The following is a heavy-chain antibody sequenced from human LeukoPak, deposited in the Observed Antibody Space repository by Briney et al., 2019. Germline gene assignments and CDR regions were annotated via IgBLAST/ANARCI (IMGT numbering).Heavy chain of an antibody. D-gene: IGHD2-8*02. Sequence: ASVTVSCKASGYTFTSYGISWVRQAPGQALEWMGWISAYNGNTNYAQKLQGRVTMTTDTSTSTAYMELRSLRSDDTAVYYCARFSGVLVPDDYWGQGTLVTVSS. CDR1: GYTFTSYG. V-gene: IGHV1-18*01. J-gene: IGHJ4*02. CDR2: ISAYNGNT. CDR3: ARFSGVLVPDDY.